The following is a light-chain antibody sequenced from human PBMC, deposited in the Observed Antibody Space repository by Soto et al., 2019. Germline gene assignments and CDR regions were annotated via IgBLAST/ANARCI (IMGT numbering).Light chain of an antibody. CDR3: QQSYSTPLVT. J-gene: IGKJ3*01. CDR1: QSISSY. CDR2: AAS. V-gene: IGKV1-39*01. Sequence: DIQMTQSPSSLSASVGDRVTITCRASQSISSYLNWYQQKPGKAPKLLIYAASSLQSGVPSRFSGIGTGTDFTLTSSSLQPEDFATYYCQQSYSTPLVTFGPGTKVDIK.